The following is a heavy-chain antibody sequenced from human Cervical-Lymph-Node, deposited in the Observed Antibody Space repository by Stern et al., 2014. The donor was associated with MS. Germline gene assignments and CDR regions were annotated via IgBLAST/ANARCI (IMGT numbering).Heavy chain of an antibody. CDR2: LSGSGGST. V-gene: IGHV3-23*04. Sequence: VQLVESGGGIVEPGGSLRLSCEASGFTFMNFAMSWVRQTPGKGLEWVSALSGSGGSTYYTDSVKGRFTISRDNPKNTVYLQMNSLRAEDTAVYYCAKGPEYYYDSSDYYVNWGQGTLVTVSS. CDR3: AKGPEYYYDSSDYYVN. J-gene: IGHJ4*02. D-gene: IGHD3-22*01. CDR1: GFTFMNFA.